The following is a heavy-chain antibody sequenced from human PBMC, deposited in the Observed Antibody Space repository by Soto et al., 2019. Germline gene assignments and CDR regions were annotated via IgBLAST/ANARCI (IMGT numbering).Heavy chain of an antibody. J-gene: IGHJ4*02. CDR3: ARAGSSGYYYFDY. D-gene: IGHD3-22*01. CDR2: INHSGST. Sequence: QVQLQQWGAGLLKPSETLSLTCAVYGGSFSGYYWSWIRQPRGKGLEWIGEINHSGSTNYNPSLKSRVTISVDTSKNQFSLKLSSVTAADTAVYYCARAGSSGYYYFDYWGQGTLVTVSS. CDR1: GGSFSGYY. V-gene: IGHV4-34*01.